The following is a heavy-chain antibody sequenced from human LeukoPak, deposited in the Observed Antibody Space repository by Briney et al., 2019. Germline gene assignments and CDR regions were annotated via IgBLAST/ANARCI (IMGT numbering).Heavy chain of an antibody. CDR1: GFTFSSYG. D-gene: IGHD3-22*01. J-gene: IGHJ3*02. V-gene: IGHV3-30*18. CDR2: ISYDGSNK. Sequence: PGGSLRLSCAASGFTFSSYGMHWVRQAPGKGLEWVAVISYDGSNKYYADSVKGRFTISRDNSKNTLYLQMNSLRAEDTAVYYCAKENYDSSGNDAFDIWGQGTMVTVSS. CDR3: AKENYDSSGNDAFDI.